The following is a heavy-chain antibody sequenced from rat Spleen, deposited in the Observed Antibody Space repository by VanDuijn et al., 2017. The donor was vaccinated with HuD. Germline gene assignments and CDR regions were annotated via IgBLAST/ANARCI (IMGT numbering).Heavy chain of an antibody. D-gene: IGHD5-1*01. CDR1: GFTFSDYY. CDR3: ATSQLGPGY. Sequence: EVQLVESGGVLVQPGRSMKLSCAASGFTFSDYYMAWVRQAPKKGLEWVATIIYDGSSTYYRDSVKGRFTISRDNAKSTLYLQMDSLRSEDTATYYCATSQLGPGYWGQGVMVTVSS. V-gene: IGHV5-7*01. J-gene: IGHJ2*01. CDR2: IIYDGSST.